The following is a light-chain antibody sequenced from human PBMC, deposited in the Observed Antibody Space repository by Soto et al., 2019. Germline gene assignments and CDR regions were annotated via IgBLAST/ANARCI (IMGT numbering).Light chain of an antibody. J-gene: IGLJ1*01. Sequence: QSALTQPASVSGSPGQSITISCTGTSSDVGSYNLVSWYQQHPGKAPKLMIYEGSKRPSGVSNRFSCSKSGNTASLTISGLQAEDEADYYCCSYAGSSTYVFGTGTQLTVL. CDR1: SSDVGSYNL. CDR3: CSYAGSSTYV. CDR2: EGS. V-gene: IGLV2-23*01.